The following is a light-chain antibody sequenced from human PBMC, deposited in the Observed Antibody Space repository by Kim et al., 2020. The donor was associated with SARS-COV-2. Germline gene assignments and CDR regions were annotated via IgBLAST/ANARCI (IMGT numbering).Light chain of an antibody. CDR1: SSDVGPYDY. CDR2: DVS. V-gene: IGLV2-14*03. Sequence: QSALTQPASVSGSPGQSITISCTGTSSDVGPYDYVSWYQQHPGKAPQVIIYDVSNRPSGVSNRFSGSKSGNTASLTISGLQAEDEADYYCSSYSTTSTFHVFGTGTKVTVL. CDR3: SSYSTTSTFHV. J-gene: IGLJ1*01.